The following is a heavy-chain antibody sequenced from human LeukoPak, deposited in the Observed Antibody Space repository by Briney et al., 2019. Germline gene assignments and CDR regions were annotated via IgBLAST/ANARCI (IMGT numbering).Heavy chain of an antibody. V-gene: IGHV4-59*01. J-gene: IGHJ1*01. Sequence: SETLSLTCTVSGGSISSYYRSWIRQPPGKGLEWIGYIYYSGSTNYNPSLKSRVTISVDTSKNQFSLKLSSVTAADTAVYYCASGYSSSWYGYFQHWGQGTLVTVSS. D-gene: IGHD6-13*01. CDR1: GGSISSYY. CDR2: IYYSGST. CDR3: ASGYSSSWYGYFQH.